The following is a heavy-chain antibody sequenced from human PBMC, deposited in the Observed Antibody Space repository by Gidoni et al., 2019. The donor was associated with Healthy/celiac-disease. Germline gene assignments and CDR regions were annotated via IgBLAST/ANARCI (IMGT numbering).Heavy chain of an antibody. J-gene: IGHJ6*02. CDR3: ARGRGRYCTNGVCYGYYYYGMDV. Sequence: QVQLVQSGAEVKKPGASVTVSCKASGYTFPSYDINWVRQATGQGLAWMGWMNPNSGNTGYAQKFQGRVTMTRNTSISTAYMELSSLRSEDTAVYYCARGRGRYCTNGVCYGYYYYGMDVWGQGTTVTVSS. CDR1: GYTFPSYD. V-gene: IGHV1-8*01. CDR2: MNPNSGNT. D-gene: IGHD2-8*01.